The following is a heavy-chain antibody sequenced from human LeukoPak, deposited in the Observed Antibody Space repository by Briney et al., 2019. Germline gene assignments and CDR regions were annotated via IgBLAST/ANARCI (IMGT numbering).Heavy chain of an antibody. J-gene: IGHJ6*02. CDR1: GFTFSSYG. Sequence: GRSLRLSCAASGFTFSSYGMHWVRQAPGKGLEWVAVISYDGSNKYYADSVKGRFTISRDNSKNTLYLQMNSLRAEDTAVYYCGKNHPPYYSVGENYYGRDVWGQGPTVPVPS. CDR2: ISYDGSNK. V-gene: IGHV3-30*18. D-gene: IGHD2-21*01. CDR3: GKNHPPYYSVGENYYGRDV.